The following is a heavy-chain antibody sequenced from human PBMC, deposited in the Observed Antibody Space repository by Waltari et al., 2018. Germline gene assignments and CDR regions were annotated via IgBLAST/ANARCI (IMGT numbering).Heavy chain of an antibody. D-gene: IGHD5-18*01. CDR1: GGSISSSSDY. J-gene: IGHJ6*02. Sequence: QLQLQESGPGLVKSSETLSLTCTVSGGSISSSSDYWGWIRQPPGKGLEWIGTIYYTGSTYYNPSLKSRVTISIDTSKNQFSLNLSSVTAADTAVYYCSRRIQQNGMDLWGQGTTVTVSS. V-gene: IGHV4-39*01. CDR2: IYYTGST. CDR3: SRRIQQNGMDL.